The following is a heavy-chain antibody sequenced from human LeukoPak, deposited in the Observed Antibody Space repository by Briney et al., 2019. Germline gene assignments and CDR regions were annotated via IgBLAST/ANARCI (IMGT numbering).Heavy chain of an antibody. CDR2: INPNSGGT. CDR1: GYTFTGYY. CDR3: ARNTETTIVVPGALNLDY. J-gene: IGHJ4*02. D-gene: IGHD2-2*01. V-gene: IGHV1-2*02. Sequence: GASVKVSCKASGYTFTGYYMHWVRQAPGQGLEWMGWINPNSGGTNYAQKFQGRVTMTRDTSISTAYMELSRLTFDDTAVYYCARNTETTIVVPGALNLDYWGQGTLVTVSS.